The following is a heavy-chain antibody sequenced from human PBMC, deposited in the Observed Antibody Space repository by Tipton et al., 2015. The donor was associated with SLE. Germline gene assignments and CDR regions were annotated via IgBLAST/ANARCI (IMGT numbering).Heavy chain of an antibody. V-gene: IGHV4-39*01. CDR2: IYYSGST. CDR3: ARHFGWSFDV. D-gene: IGHD2-15*01. CDR1: GGSISSSSYY. J-gene: IGHJ3*01. Sequence: TLSLTCTVSGGSISSSSYYWGWIRQPPGKGREWIGSIYYSGSTYYNPSLKSRVTISVDTSKNQFSLKLISVTAADTAVYYCARHFGWSFDVWGQGTMVTVSS.